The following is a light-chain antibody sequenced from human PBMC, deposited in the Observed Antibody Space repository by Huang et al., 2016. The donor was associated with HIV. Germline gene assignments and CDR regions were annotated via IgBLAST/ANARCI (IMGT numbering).Light chain of an antibody. CDR1: QSVSSN. V-gene: IGKV3-15*01. Sequence: EIVMTQSPATLSVSPGERAPLSCRASQSVSSNLAWYQHKPGQAPRPLIYGASTRATGISARFSGSGSGTEFTLTISSLQSEDFALYYCQQYNKWPPWTFGQGTKVEIK. J-gene: IGKJ1*01. CDR3: QQYNKWPPWT. CDR2: GAS.